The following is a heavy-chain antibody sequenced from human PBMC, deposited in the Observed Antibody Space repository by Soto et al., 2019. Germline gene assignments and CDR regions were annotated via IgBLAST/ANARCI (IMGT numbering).Heavy chain of an antibody. Sequence: EGSLRLSCIASGCSFSYYEMVWVRPAPGKGLGWVSYINSVGRLTYYEESAKVRLTISRDDSDKSVFLQMNRLRSDDTAVYYCARALRHTRFPGLDXGGQGPSVTAS. V-gene: IGHV3-48*03. D-gene: IGHD3-3*01. CDR2: INSVGRLT. CDR3: ARALRHTRFPGLDX. CDR1: GCSFSYYE. J-gene: IGHJ6*02.